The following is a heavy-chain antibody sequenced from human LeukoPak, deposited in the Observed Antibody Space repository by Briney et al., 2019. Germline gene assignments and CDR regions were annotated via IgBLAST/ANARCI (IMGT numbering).Heavy chain of an antibody. D-gene: IGHD6-25*01. CDR2: IYYSGST. V-gene: IGHV4-39*07. J-gene: IGHJ4*02. CDR1: GGSISSSSYY. CDR3: ARELEGVAARIDY. Sequence: SETLSLTCTVSGGSISSSSYYWGWIRQPPGKGLEWIGSIYYSGSTYYNPSLKSRVTISVDTSKNQFSLKLSSVTAADTAVYYCARELEGVAARIDYWGQGTLVTVSS.